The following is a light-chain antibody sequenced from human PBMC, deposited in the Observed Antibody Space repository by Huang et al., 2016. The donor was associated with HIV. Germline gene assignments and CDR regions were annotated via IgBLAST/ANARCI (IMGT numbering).Light chain of an antibody. CDR2: GAS. Sequence: ERVMTQSPATLSVAPGERVTLSCRASHSVSSNLAWYQQQPGQSPRILIHGASTRATGIPARFSGNGSGTEFTLAISSLQSEDSGVYFCQQYDNWPLTFGQGTRLEIK. J-gene: IGKJ5*01. CDR1: HSVSSN. CDR3: QQYDNWPLT. V-gene: IGKV3-15*01.